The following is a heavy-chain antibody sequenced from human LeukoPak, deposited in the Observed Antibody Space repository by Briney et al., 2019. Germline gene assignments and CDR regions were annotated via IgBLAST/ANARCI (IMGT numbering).Heavy chain of an antibody. Sequence: GGSLRLSCAASGFTFSSYAMSWVRQASGKGLEWVSAISGSGGSTYYADSVKGRFTISRDNSKNTLYLQMNSLRAEDTAVYYCAKSGVNYYDSSGHNFDYWGQGTLVTVSS. V-gene: IGHV3-23*01. CDR3: AKSGVNYYDSSGHNFDY. CDR1: GFTFSSYA. J-gene: IGHJ4*02. D-gene: IGHD3-22*01. CDR2: ISGSGGST.